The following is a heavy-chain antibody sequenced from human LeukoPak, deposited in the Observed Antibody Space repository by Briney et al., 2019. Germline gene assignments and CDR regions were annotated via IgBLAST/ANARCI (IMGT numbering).Heavy chain of an antibody. J-gene: IGHJ6*02. CDR3: ARVLVAGTNYYYGMDV. V-gene: IGHV1-18*01. CDR2: ISAYNGNT. CDR1: GYTFTSYG. Sequence: ASVKGSCKASGYTFTSYGISWVRQAPGQGLEWMGWISAYNGNTNYAQKLQGRVTMTTDTSTSTAYMELRSLRSDDTAVYYCARVLVAGTNYYYGMDVWGQGTTVTVSS. D-gene: IGHD6-19*01.